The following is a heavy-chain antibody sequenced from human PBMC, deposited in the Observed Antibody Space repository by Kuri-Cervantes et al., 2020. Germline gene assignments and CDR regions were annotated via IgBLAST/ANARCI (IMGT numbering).Heavy chain of an antibody. CDR1: GGSISSGSYY. D-gene: IGHD3-10*01. CDR3: ARNNYYGSGSYYNHPWFDP. V-gene: IGHV4-61*02. J-gene: IGHJ5*02. CDR2: IYTSGST. Sequence: LRLSCTVSGGSISSGSYYWSWIRQPAGKGLEWIGRIYTSGSTNYIPSLKSRVTISVDRSKNQFSLKLSSVTAADTAVYYCARNNYYGSGSYYNHPWFDPWGQGTLVTVSS.